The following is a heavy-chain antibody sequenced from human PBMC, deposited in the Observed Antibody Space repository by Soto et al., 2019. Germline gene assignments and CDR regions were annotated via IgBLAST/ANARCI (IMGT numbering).Heavy chain of an antibody. Sequence: QVQLVESGGGVVQPGRSLRLSCAASGFTFSSYGMHWVRQAPGKGLEWVAVIWYDGSNKYYADSVKGRFTISRDNSKNTLYLQMTSLRAEDTAVYYCARDRWSYSGSSRDNCFDPWAREPWSPSPQ. D-gene: IGHD6-6*01. CDR2: IWYDGSNK. J-gene: IGHJ5*02. CDR3: ARDRWSYSGSSRDNCFDP. CDR1: GFTFSSYG. V-gene: IGHV3-33*01.